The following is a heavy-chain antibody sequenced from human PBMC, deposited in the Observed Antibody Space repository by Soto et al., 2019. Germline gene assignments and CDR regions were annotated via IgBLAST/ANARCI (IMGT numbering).Heavy chain of an antibody. CDR1: GGSISSYY. J-gene: IGHJ2*01. D-gene: IGHD3-16*02. CDR3: SRHEVGDYIWGSYRGYWYFGL. V-gene: IGHV4-59*08. CDR2: IYYSGST. Sequence: QVQLQESGPGLVKPSETLSLTCTVSGGSISSYYWSWIRQPPGKGLEWIGYIYYSGSTNYNPSLKRRVTITVDTPKNHFSLKLGPVTAADTAVYCCSRHEVGDYIWGSYRGYWYFGLWGRGTLVTVSS.